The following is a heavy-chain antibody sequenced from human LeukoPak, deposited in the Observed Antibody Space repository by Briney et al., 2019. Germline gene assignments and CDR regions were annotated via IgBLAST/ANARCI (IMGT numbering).Heavy chain of an antibody. J-gene: IGHJ4*02. V-gene: IGHV3-74*01. CDR3: ARVTLYGESALDY. D-gene: IGHD4-17*01. CDR1: GFTFSNYW. CDR2: LNTDGSGT. Sequence: GGSLRLSCAASGFTFSNYWMHWVRQAPGKGLVWVSRLNTDGSGTTYADSVKGRFTISRDNAENTLYLQMNSLRTEDTAVYYCARVTLYGESALDYWGQGTLVTVSS.